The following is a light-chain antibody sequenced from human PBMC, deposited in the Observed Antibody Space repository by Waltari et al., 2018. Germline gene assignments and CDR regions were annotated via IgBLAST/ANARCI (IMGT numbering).Light chain of an antibody. Sequence: QSVLTQPPSASGTPGKRVSISCSGSNSNIGTNTVNWYQQLPGPAPKLLIYSNNKRPSGVPDRFAGSKSGTSASLAIRGLQSEDEAEYYCAAWDDSLNGPVFGAGTKLTVL. CDR2: SNN. CDR1: NSNIGTNT. V-gene: IGLV1-44*01. CDR3: AAWDDSLNGPV. J-gene: IGLJ3*02.